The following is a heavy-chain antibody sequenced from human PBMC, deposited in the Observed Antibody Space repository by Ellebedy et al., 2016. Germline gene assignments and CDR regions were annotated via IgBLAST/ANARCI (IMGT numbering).Heavy chain of an antibody. D-gene: IGHD3-22*01. CDR2: ISGSGGST. J-gene: IGHJ4*02. V-gene: IGHV3-23*01. CDR3: AKGAYYYDSSGYYFY. Sequence: GGSLRLXXAASGFTFSSYAMSWVRQAPGKGLEWVSAISGSGGSTYYADSVKGRFTISRDNSKNTLYLQMNSLRAEDTAVYYCAKGAYYYDSSGYYFYWGQGTLVTVSS. CDR1: GFTFSSYA.